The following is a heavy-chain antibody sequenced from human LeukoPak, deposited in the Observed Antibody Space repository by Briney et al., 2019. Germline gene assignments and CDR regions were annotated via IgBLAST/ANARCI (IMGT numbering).Heavy chain of an antibody. CDR1: GFTVSSNY. CDR3: ARDWECTDTRCYLGMDV. V-gene: IGHV3-66*01. CDR2: IYSGGST. Sequence: LTGGSLRLSCAASGFTVSSNYMTWVRQAPGKGLEWVSVIYSGGSTYYADSVKGRFTISRDNSKNTLYLQMNSLRAEDTAVYYCARDWECTDTRCYLGMDVWGQGTTVTVSS. D-gene: IGHD2-2*01. J-gene: IGHJ6*02.